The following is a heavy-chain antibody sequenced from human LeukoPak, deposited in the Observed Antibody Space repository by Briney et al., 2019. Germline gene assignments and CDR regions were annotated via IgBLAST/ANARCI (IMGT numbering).Heavy chain of an antibody. Sequence: SGGSLRLSCAASGFIFSSHGMNWVRQAPGKGLEWVSGISPSGDITYYADTVEGRVNISRDNSKNTLYLQMNSLRTEDTAIYYCARGMRGSSWLSFDYWGQGTLVTVSS. CDR3: ARGMRGSSWLSFDY. D-gene: IGHD6-13*01. V-gene: IGHV3-23*01. CDR1: GFIFSSHG. J-gene: IGHJ4*02. CDR2: ISPSGDIT.